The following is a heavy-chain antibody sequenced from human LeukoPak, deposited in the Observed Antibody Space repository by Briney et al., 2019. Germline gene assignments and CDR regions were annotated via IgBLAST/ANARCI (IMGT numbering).Heavy chain of an antibody. D-gene: IGHD3-22*01. J-gene: IGHJ4*02. Sequence: EASVKVSCKASGGTFSSYAISWVRQAPGQGLEWMGRIIPILGIANYAQKFQGRVTITADKSTSTAYMELSSLRSEDTAVYYCARLEYYYDSSGYYPTYYFDYWGQGTLVTVSS. V-gene: IGHV1-69*04. CDR2: IIPILGIA. CDR3: ARLEYYYDSSGYYPTYYFDY. CDR1: GGTFSSYA.